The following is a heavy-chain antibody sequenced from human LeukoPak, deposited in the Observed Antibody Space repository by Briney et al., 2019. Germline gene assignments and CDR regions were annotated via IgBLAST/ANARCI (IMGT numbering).Heavy chain of an antibody. J-gene: IGHJ4*02. CDR1: GFTFSSYS. Sequence: PGGSLRLSCAASGFTFSSYSMNWVRPAPGKGLEWVSSISSSSSYIYYADSVKGRFTISRDNAKNSLYLQMNSLRAEDTAVYFCVRHGLLSTGGDFFDYWGQETLVTVSS. V-gene: IGHV3-21*01. D-gene: IGHD2-8*02. CDR2: ISSSSSYI. CDR3: VRHGLLSTGGDFFDY.